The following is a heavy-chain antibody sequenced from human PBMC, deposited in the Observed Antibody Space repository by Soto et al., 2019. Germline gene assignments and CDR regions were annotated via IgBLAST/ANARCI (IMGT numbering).Heavy chain of an antibody. J-gene: IGHJ4*02. CDR1: GFTFSSYG. CDR3: AKLGDYSSGRLDS. D-gene: IGHD6-19*01. Sequence: EVKLLESGGDLVQPGGSLRLSCAASGFTFSSYGLSWVRQAPGMGLDWVSSFIGIDNSTYYADSMKGRFTISGDNSKKTVYLQMNSLRGEDTAVYYCAKLGDYSSGRLDSWGQGTLVTVSS. V-gene: IGHV3-23*01. CDR2: FIGIDNST.